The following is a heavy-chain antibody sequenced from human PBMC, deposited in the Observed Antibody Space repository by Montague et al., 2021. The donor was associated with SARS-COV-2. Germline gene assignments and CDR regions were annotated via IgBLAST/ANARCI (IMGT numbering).Heavy chain of an antibody. Sequence: SETLSLTCSVSGGSISITDRYWGWIRQPPGKGLEFIGTIYYTGTTYYNPSLKSRVTISRDTSKNQFSLKVNSVTAADTAVYYCARGSGNLDPPDLWGQGTLVTVSS. CDR3: ARGSGNLDPPDL. D-gene: IGHD6-19*01. CDR2: IYYTGTT. CDR1: GGSISITDRY. J-gene: IGHJ3*01. V-gene: IGHV4-39*07.